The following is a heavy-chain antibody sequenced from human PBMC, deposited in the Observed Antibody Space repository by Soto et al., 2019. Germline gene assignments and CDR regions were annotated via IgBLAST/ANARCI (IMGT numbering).Heavy chain of an antibody. CDR3: ARHTSGWHYYDY. Sequence: GGSLRLSCAASGFTFSTYDMHWVRQATGKGLEWVSTIGTTGDTYYPVSVKGRFTISRENAKNSLYLQMNSLRAEDTAVYYCARHTSGWHYYDYWGQGTPVTVSS. J-gene: IGHJ4*02. CDR2: IGTTGDT. CDR1: GFTFSTYD. V-gene: IGHV3-13*01. D-gene: IGHD6-19*01.